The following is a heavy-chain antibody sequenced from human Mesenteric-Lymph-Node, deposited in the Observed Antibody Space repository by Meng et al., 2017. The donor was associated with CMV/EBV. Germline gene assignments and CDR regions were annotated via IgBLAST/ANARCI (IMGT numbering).Heavy chain of an antibody. V-gene: IGHV4-59*01. CDR3: ARSGGLRPDY. CDR1: GGSISSYY. Sequence: SETLSLTCTVPGGSISSYYWSWIRQPPGKGLEWIGYIYYSGSTHYNPSLKSRVTISVDTSKNQFSLKLSSVTAADTAVYYCARSGGLRPDYWGQGTLVTVSS. CDR2: IYYSGST. D-gene: IGHD5-12*01. J-gene: IGHJ4*02.